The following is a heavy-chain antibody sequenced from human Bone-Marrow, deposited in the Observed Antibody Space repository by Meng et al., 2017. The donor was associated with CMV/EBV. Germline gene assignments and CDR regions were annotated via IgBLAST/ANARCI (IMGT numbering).Heavy chain of an antibody. J-gene: IGHJ4*02. CDR1: GFTFSSHS. CDR3: VRRDSSNYFEDY. Sequence: GEFLKISCAASGFTFSSHSMNWVRQAPGKGLEWVSSISSTSKHMYYADSVKGRFTISRDNAKNSLYRQMNSLRAEDTAVYYCVRRDSSNYFEDYWGQGTLVTVSS. D-gene: IGHD4-11*01. CDR2: ISSTSKHM. V-gene: IGHV3-21*01.